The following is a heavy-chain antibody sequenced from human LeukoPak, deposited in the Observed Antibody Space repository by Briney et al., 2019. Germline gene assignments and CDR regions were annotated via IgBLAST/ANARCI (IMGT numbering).Heavy chain of an antibody. D-gene: IGHD4-17*01. J-gene: IGHJ4*02. CDR2: INHSGST. CDR3: AREHDYGDYHLDY. CDR1: GGSFSGYY. V-gene: IGHV4-34*01. Sequence: SETLSLTCAVYGGSFSGYYWSWIRQPPGKGLEWIGEINHSGSTNYNPSLKSRVTISVDTSKNQFSLKLSSVTAADTAAYYCAREHDYGDYHLDYWGQGTLVTVSS.